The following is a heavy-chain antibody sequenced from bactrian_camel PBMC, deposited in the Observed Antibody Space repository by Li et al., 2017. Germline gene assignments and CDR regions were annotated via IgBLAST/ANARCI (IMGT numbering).Heavy chain of an antibody. CDR1: GGTYSSYRSYC. V-gene: IGHV3S57*01. Sequence: VQLVESGGGSVKAGESLKLSCVAFGGTYSSYRSYCMAWFRRAPGKEREGVAAIGMDGRTSAADSVKGRFTISKDNDKNTLYLQMNSLKPEDTAMYYCAADRHRYCPTNGMDFWGKGTQVTVS. J-gene: IGHJ7*01. D-gene: IGHD2*01. CDR2: IGMDGRT.